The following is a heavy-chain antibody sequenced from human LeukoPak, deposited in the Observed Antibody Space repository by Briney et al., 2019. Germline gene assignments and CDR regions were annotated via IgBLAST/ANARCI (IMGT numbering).Heavy chain of an antibody. V-gene: IGHV3-23*01. CDR2: ISGSGGST. J-gene: IGHJ4*02. D-gene: IGHD6-19*01. Sequence: PGRSLRLSCAASGFTFSSYAMSWVRQAPGKGLEWVSAISGSGGSTYYADSVKGRFTISRDNSKNTLYLQMNSLRAEDTAVYYCAKDPHMIVVAGTHFDYWGQGTLVTVSS. CDR3: AKDPHMIVVAGTHFDY. CDR1: GFTFSSYA.